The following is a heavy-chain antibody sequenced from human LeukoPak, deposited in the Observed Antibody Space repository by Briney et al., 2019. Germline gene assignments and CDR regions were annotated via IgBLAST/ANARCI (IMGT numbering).Heavy chain of an antibody. CDR3: ARDGRRSSSGWYAARGWFDP. Sequence: SETLSLTCTVPGGSISSYYWSWIRQPPGKGLEWIGYIYYSGSTNYNPSLKSRVTISVDTSKNQFSLKLSSVTAADTAVYYCARDGRRSSSGWYAARGWFDPWGQGTLVTVSS. V-gene: IGHV4-59*01. D-gene: IGHD6-19*01. CDR1: GGSISSYY. J-gene: IGHJ5*02. CDR2: IYYSGST.